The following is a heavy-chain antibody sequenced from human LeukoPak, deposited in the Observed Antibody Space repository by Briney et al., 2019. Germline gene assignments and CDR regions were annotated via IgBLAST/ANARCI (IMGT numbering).Heavy chain of an antibody. V-gene: IGHV3-9*01. CDR2: ISWNSGSI. D-gene: IGHD6-19*01. CDR3: AKDTAPYSSGWYDY. Sequence: GGSLRLSCAASGFTFDDYAMHWVRQAPGKGLEWVSGISWNSGSIGYADSVKGRFTISRDNAKNSLYLQMNSLRAEDTALYYCAKDTAPYSSGWYDYWGQGTLVTVSP. J-gene: IGHJ4*02. CDR1: GFTFDDYA.